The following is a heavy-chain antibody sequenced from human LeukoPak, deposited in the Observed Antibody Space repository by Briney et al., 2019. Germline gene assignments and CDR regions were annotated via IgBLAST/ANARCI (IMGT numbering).Heavy chain of an antibody. J-gene: IGHJ5*02. D-gene: IGHD3-3*01. Sequence: GGSLRLSCAASGFTFSSYAMSWVRQAPGRGLEWVSAISGSGGSTYYADSVKGRFTISRDNSENTLYLQMNSLRAEDTAVYYCAKEWRGQIEYNWFDPWGQGTLVTVSS. CDR3: AKEWRGQIEYNWFDP. V-gene: IGHV3-23*01. CDR2: ISGSGGST. CDR1: GFTFSSYA.